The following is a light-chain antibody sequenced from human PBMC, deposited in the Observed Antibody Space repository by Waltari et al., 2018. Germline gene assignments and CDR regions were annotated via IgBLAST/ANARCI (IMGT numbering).Light chain of an antibody. J-gene: IGKJ4*01. CDR2: SAS. CDR3: QQSFGSLT. V-gene: IGKV1-39*01. Sequence: DIQMTQSPSSLSASVGDRVTITCRASQTISNYLNWYQKKPGKVPKLLIYSASNLQSGVPSRFNDGRSVTDFTLTISSIQPEDFASYYCQQSFGSLTFGGGTTVE. CDR1: QTISNY.